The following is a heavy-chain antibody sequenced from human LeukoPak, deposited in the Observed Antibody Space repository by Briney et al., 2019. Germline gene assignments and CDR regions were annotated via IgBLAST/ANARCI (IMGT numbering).Heavy chain of an antibody. CDR1: GFTFSSYS. V-gene: IGHV3-21*01. CDR2: ISSSSSYI. J-gene: IGHJ4*02. Sequence: GGSLRLSCAASGFTFSSYSMNWVRQAPGKGLEWVSSISSSSSYIYYADSVEGRFTISRDNAKNSLYLQMNSLRAEDTAVYYCARGYADGDTAMVKVNDYWGQGTLVTVSS. CDR3: ARGYADGDTAMVKVNDY. D-gene: IGHD5-18*01.